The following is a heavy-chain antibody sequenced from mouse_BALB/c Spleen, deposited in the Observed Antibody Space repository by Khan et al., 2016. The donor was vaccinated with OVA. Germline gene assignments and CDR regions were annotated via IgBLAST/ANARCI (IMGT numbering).Heavy chain of an antibody. Sequence: QVQLKQSGPGLVAPSQSLSITCTVSGFSLSRYNIHWVRQPPGKGLEWLGMIWGGGGTDYNSTLKSRLSISKDKSKSQVFLKMNSRQTDDSAMYYCARAYYRSDGYYAMDYWGQGTSVTVSS. V-gene: IGHV2-6-4*01. D-gene: IGHD2-14*01. CDR2: IWGGGGT. CDR1: GFSLSRYN. CDR3: ARAYYRSDGYYAMDY. J-gene: IGHJ4*01.